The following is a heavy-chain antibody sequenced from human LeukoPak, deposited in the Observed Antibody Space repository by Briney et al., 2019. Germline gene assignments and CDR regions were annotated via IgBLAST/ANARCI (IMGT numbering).Heavy chain of an antibody. J-gene: IGHJ6*02. CDR2: MNPYSGNT. D-gene: IGHD6-19*01. V-gene: IGHV1-8*01. CDR1: GYTFTSYD. CDR3: ARGLWLDDSYYYYGMDV. Sequence: ASVKVSCKASGYTFTSYDINWVRQATGQGLEWMGWMNPYSGNTGYAQKFQGRVTMTRNTSISTAYMELSSLRSEDTAVYYCARGLWLDDSYYYYGMDVWGQGTTVTVSS.